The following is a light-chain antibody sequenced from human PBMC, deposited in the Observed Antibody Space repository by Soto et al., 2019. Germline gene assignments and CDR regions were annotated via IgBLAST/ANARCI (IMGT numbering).Light chain of an antibody. Sequence: QSVLTQPASVSGAPGQSITISCTGTSSDVGGYNYVSWYQQHPGKAPKLMIYEVTNRPSGVSNRFSGSKSGNTASRTISGLQAEDEAEYYCSSYTSSTTLEVFGSGTQVTVL. J-gene: IGLJ1*01. CDR1: SSDVGGYNY. CDR2: EVT. CDR3: SSYTSSTTLEV. V-gene: IGLV2-14*01.